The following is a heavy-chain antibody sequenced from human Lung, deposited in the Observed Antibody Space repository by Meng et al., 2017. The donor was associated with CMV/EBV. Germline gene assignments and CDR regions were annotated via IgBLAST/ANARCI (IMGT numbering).Heavy chain of an antibody. D-gene: IGHD5-12*01. CDR1: GYSFTSYW. J-gene: IGHJ6*02. CDR2: IYPGDSDT. CDR3: ARHMGVATSYGMDV. Sequence: GGSLRLXCKGSGYSFTSYWIGRVRQMPGKGLEWMGIIYPGDSDTRYSPSFQGQVTISADKSISTAYLQWSSLKASDTAMYYCARHMGVATSYGMDVWGQGXTVTVSS. V-gene: IGHV5-51*01.